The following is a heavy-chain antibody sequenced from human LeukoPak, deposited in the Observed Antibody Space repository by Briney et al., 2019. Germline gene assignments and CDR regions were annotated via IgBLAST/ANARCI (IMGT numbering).Heavy chain of an antibody. CDR2: ISSSGSLT. D-gene: IGHD3-16*02. J-gene: IGHJ4*02. Sequence: PGGSLRLSCAASGFTFRSFEMNWVRQAPGKGLEWVSYISSSGSLTYYADSVKGRFIISRDNAKNSLYLQMNSLRAEDTAVYYCARHWTYYDYVWGSYRPYYFDYWGQGTLVTVSS. CDR1: GFTFRSFE. V-gene: IGHV3-48*03. CDR3: ARHWTYYDYVWGSYRPYYFDY.